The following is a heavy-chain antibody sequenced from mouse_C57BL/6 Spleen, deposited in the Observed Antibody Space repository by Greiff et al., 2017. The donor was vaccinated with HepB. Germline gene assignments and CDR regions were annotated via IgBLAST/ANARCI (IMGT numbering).Heavy chain of an antibody. CDR2: IYPRSGNT. J-gene: IGHJ3*01. D-gene: IGHD4-1*01. CDR1: GYTFTSYG. Sequence: VQVVESGAELARPGASVKLSCKASGYTFTSYGISWVKQRTGQGLEWIGEIYPRSGNTYYNEKFKGKATLTADKSSSTAYMELRSLTSEDSAVYFCALGPWFAYWGQGTLVTVSA. CDR3: ALGPWFAY. V-gene: IGHV1-81*01.